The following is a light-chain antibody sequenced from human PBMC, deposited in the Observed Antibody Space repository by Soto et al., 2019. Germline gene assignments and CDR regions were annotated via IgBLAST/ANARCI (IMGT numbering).Light chain of an antibody. J-gene: IGLJ2*01. CDR1: SSDVGGFNY. Sequence: QPASVYGSPGQSITISCTGTSSDVGGFNYVSWYQQHPGKAPKIMIYDVSNRPSGVSNRFSGSESGNTASLTISGLQAEDEADAYCSSYTSSSTLVFGGGTKVTVL. CDR3: SSYTSSSTLV. V-gene: IGLV2-14*01. CDR2: DVS.